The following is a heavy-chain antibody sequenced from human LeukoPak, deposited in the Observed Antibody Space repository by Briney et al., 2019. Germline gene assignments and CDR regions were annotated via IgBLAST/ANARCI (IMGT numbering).Heavy chain of an antibody. CDR1: GYTFTGYY. V-gene: IGHV1-69*13. CDR2: IIPIFGTA. J-gene: IGHJ5*02. D-gene: IGHD3-10*01. CDR3: ARAYYYGSGSYYNEFNWFDP. Sequence: ASVKVSCKASGYTFTGYYMHWVRQAPGQGLEWMGGIIPIFGTANYAQRFQGRVTITADESTSTAYMELSSLRSEDTAVYYCARAYYYGSGSYYNEFNWFDPWGQGTLVTVSS.